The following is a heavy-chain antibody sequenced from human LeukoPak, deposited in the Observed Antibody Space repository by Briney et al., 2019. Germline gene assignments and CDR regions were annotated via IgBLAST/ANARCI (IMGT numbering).Heavy chain of an antibody. J-gene: IGHJ4*02. Sequence: GGSLRLSCAAAGFTFNNFAMSWVRQAPGKGLEWVSSISSSSSYIYYADSVQGRFTITRDTAKNSLYLQMNSLRAEDTAVYYCARSYYYDSSGYYVLRYWGQGTLVTVSS. D-gene: IGHD3-22*01. CDR1: GFTFNNFA. CDR2: ISSSSSYI. V-gene: IGHV3-21*01. CDR3: ARSYYYDSSGYYVLRY.